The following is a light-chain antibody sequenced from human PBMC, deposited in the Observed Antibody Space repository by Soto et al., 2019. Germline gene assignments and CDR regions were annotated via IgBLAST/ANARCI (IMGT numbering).Light chain of an antibody. V-gene: IGLV1-44*01. CDR2: TNN. CDR1: SSNIGRNT. J-gene: IGLJ2*01. Sequence: QSVLTQPPSASGTPGQRVTISCSGSSSNIGRNTINWYQQLPGTAPKLLIYTNNQRPSGVPDQFSGSKSGTSASLAISGLQSEDETDYYCAAWDDSLNGVIFGGGTKLTVL. CDR3: AAWDDSLNGVI.